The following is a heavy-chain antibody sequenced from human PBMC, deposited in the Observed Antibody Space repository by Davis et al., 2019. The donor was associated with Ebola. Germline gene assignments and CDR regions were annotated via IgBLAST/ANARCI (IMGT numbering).Heavy chain of an antibody. Sequence: ASVKVSCKASGYTFTGYYMHWVRQAHGQGLEWMGWINPNSGGTKYAQKFQGRVTMTRNTSINTAYMELSSLRYDDTAVYYCARGEDLDPWGQGTLVTVSS. CDR2: INPNSGGT. V-gene: IGHV1-2*02. CDR1: GYTFTGYY. J-gene: IGHJ5*02. CDR3: ARGEDLDP.